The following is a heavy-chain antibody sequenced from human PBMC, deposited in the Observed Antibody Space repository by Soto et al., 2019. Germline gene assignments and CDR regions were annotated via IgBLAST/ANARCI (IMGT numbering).Heavy chain of an antibody. J-gene: IGHJ4*02. V-gene: IGHV4-59*01. Sequence: SETLSLTCTVSGGSISSYYWSWIRQPPGKGLEWIGYIYYSGSTNYNPSLKSRVTISVDTSKNQFSLKLSSVTAADTAVYYCARDSRKWYFDYWGQGTLVTVSS. D-gene: IGHD1-26*01. CDR2: IYYSGST. CDR1: GGSISSYY. CDR3: ARDSRKWYFDY.